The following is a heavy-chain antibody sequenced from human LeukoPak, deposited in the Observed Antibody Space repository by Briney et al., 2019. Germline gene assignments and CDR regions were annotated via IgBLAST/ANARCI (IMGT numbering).Heavy chain of an antibody. Sequence: SGGSLRLSCAASGFTFSSYSMNWVRQAPGKGLEWVSSFSSSSSYLYYADSVKGRFTISRDNAKNSLYLQMNSLRAEDTAVYYCASLLVVPAALDYYYGMDVWGKGTTVTVSS. CDR1: GFTFSSYS. CDR2: FSSSSSYL. J-gene: IGHJ6*04. V-gene: IGHV3-21*01. CDR3: ASLLVVPAALDYYYGMDV. D-gene: IGHD2-2*01.